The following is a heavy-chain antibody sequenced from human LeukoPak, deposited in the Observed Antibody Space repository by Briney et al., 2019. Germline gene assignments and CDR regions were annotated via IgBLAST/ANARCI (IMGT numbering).Heavy chain of an antibody. CDR2: ITASSSAI. J-gene: IGHJ4*02. Sequence: GGSLRLSCAASGFIFSDFSMNWVRQAPGKGLEWVSYITASSSAIYYADSAKGRFTISRDNAKNSLYLHMNSLRAEDTALYYCARPHPNYYDSSAYYSWIDFWGQGTLVTVSS. CDR3: ARPHPNYYDSSAYYSWIDF. D-gene: IGHD3-22*01. V-gene: IGHV3-48*01. CDR1: GFIFSDFS.